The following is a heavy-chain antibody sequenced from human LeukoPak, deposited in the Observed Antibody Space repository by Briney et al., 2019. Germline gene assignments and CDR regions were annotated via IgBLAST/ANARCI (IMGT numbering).Heavy chain of an antibody. CDR1: GGSISSGSDY. CDR3: AGAPSNRNSGTYSWFDP. Sequence: SETLSLTCTVSGGSISSGSDYWSWHRQPAGKGLEWIGRIYSSGRTNYNPSLQSRVTISIDTSKNQFSLKLSSVTAADTAVYYCAGAPSNRNSGTYSWFDPWGQGTLVTVSS. J-gene: IGHJ5*02. CDR2: IYSSGRT. V-gene: IGHV4-61*02. D-gene: IGHD1-26*01.